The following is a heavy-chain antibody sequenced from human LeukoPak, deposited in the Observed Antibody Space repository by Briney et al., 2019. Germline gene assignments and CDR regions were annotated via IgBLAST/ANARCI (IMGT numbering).Heavy chain of an antibody. Sequence: GSVNVSRKASGYTLTNYHIASVRPAPGQGLEWVGWVSTNDGNTVYAQRLQSRVAMTTDTSTSVAYMELRSLTSDDTAVYYCTRAPPGMPMVTDYWGQGTLVTVSA. V-gene: IGHV1-18*01. J-gene: IGHJ4*02. CDR2: VSTNDGNT. D-gene: IGHD3-10*01. CDR1: GYTLTNYH. CDR3: TRAPPGMPMVTDY.